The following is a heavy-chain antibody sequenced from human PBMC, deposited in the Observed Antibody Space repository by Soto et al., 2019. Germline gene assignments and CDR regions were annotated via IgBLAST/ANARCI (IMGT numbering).Heavy chain of an antibody. V-gene: IGHV1-3*01. D-gene: IGHD2-21*02. Sequence: ASVKVSCKACGDTFTSYAMHWVRQAPGQRLEWMGWINAGNGNTKYPQKFQGRVTITRDTSASTAYMELSSLRSEDTAVYYCARSIVVVTALDYWGQGTLVTVSS. CDR1: GDTFTSYA. J-gene: IGHJ4*02. CDR3: ARSIVVVTALDY. CDR2: INAGNGNT.